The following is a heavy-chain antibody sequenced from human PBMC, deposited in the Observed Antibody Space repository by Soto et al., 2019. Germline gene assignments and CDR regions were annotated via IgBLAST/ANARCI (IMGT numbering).Heavy chain of an antibody. CDR3: ARERLENWNSPRTAHNWFDP. CDR1: GGSISSDY. V-gene: IGHV4-4*07. Sequence: PSETLSLTCTVSGGSISSDYWSWIRQPAGKGLEWIGRIYTSGSTNYNPSLKSRVTMSVDTSKNQFSLKLSSVTAADTAVYYCARERLENWNSPRTAHNWFDPWGQGTLATV. D-gene: IGHD1-7*01. CDR2: IYTSGST. J-gene: IGHJ5*02.